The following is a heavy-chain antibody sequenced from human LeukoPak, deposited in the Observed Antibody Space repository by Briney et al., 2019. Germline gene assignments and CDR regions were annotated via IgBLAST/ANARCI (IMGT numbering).Heavy chain of an antibody. CDR2: IYHSGST. CDR1: GYSISSGYY. CDR3: ARDSGPYYFDY. V-gene: IGHV4-38-2*02. J-gene: IGHJ4*02. Sequence: PSETLSLTCTVSGYSISSGYYWGWIRQPPGKGLEWIGSIYHSGSTYYNPSLESRVTISVDTSKNQFSLKLSSVTAADTAVYYCARDSGPYYFDYWGQGTLVTVSS. D-gene: IGHD7-27*01.